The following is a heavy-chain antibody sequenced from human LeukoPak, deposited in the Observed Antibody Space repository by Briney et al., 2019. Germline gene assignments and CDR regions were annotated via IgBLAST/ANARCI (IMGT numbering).Heavy chain of an antibody. D-gene: IGHD5-12*01. V-gene: IGHV1-2*02. CDR1: GYTFTGYY. CDR2: INPNSGGT. J-gene: IGHJ4*02. CDR3: ARVSSRGYSGYDWSGFDY. Sequence: ASVKVSCKASGYTFTGYYMHWVRQAPGQGLEWMGWINPNSGGTNYAQKSQGRVTMTRDTSISTAYMELSRLRSDDTAVYYCARVSSRGYSGYDWSGFDYWGQGTLVTVSS.